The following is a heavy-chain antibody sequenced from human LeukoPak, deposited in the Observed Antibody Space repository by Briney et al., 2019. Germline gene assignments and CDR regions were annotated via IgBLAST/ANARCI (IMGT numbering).Heavy chain of an antibody. CDR3: AREGIALTAADAFDV. D-gene: IGHD6-19*01. Sequence: GASVKVSCKASGYTFTGFYIHWVRQAPGQGLEWMGWISPNSGGTQYTQKFQGRVTMTRDTSINLVYLELSRLRADDTAMYYCAREGIALTAADAFDVWGQGTMVTVSS. J-gene: IGHJ3*01. V-gene: IGHV1-2*02. CDR2: ISPNSGGT. CDR1: GYTFTGFY.